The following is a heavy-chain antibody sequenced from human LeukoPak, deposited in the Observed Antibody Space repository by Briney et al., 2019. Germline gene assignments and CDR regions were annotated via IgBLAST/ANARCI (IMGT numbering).Heavy chain of an antibody. CDR3: ARHPFSSPFDY. CDR1: GGSMSPYH. D-gene: IGHD2/OR15-2a*01. V-gene: IGHV4-59*08. CDR2: IYHTGNS. J-gene: IGHJ4*02. Sequence: PSETLSLTCTVSGGSMSPYHWGWIRQPPGKGLEWTGYIYHTGNSDYNPSLKNRATISLDTSKNQFSLKLTSVTAADTAVYFCARHPFSSPFDYWGQGTLVTVSS.